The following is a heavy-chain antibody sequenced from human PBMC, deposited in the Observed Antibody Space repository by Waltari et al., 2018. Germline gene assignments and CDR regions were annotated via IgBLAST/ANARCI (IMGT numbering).Heavy chain of an antibody. CDR2: ISGSGGST. V-gene: IGHV3-23*01. CDR1: GFTFSSYA. D-gene: IGHD2-2*01. CDR3: VRGYCSSTSCYFPTNYYGMDV. Sequence: EVQLLESGGGLVQPGGSLRLSCAASGFTFSSYAMSWVRPAPGKGLEWVSAISGSGGSTYYADSVKGRFTISRDNSKNTLYLQMNSLRAEDTAVYYCVRGYCSSTSCYFPTNYYGMDVWGQGTTVTVSS. J-gene: IGHJ6*02.